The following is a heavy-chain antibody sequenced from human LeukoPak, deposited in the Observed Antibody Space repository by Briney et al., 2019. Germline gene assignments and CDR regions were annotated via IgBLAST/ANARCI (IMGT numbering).Heavy chain of an antibody. Sequence: SETLSLTCTVSGGSISSYYWSWIRQPPGKGLEWIGYIYYSGSTNYNPSLKSRVTISVDTSKNQFYLKLSSVTAADTAVYYCARVYYYDSSGYRSPLYYYYYMDVWGKGTTVTVSS. D-gene: IGHD3-22*01. CDR2: IYYSGST. CDR3: ARVYYYDSSGYRSPLYYYYYMDV. CDR1: GGSISSYY. V-gene: IGHV4-59*01. J-gene: IGHJ6*03.